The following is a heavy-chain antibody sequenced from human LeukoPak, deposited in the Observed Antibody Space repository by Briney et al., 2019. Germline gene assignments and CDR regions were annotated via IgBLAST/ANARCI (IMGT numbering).Heavy chain of an antibody. V-gene: IGHV1-69*04. CDR1: GGTFSSYA. J-gene: IGHJ3*02. CDR3: ARMGLMITRTGGAFDI. D-gene: IGHD3-16*01. CDR2: IIPILGIA. Sequence: GASVKVSCKASGGTFSSYAISWVRQAPGQGLEWMGRIIPILGIANYAQKFQGRVTITADKSTSTAYMELSSLRSEDTAVYYCARMGLMITRTGGAFDIWGQGTMVTLSS.